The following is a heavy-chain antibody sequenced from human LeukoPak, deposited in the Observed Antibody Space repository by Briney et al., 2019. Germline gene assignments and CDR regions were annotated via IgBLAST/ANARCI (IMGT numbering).Heavy chain of an antibody. V-gene: IGHV3-30*03. J-gene: IGHJ6*02. CDR1: GFTFSSYG. CDR3: ARLPSRAHLYYGMDV. CDR2: ISYDGSNK. Sequence: PGGSLRLSCAASGFTFSSYGMHWVRQAPGKGLEWVAVISYDGSNKYYADSVKGRFTISRDNSKNTLYLQMNSLRAEDTAVYYCARLPSRAHLYYGMDVWGQGTTVTVSS.